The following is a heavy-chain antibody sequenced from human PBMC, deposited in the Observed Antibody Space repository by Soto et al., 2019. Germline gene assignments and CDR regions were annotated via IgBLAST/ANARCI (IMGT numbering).Heavy chain of an antibody. V-gene: IGHV1-69*01. CDR2: IIPIFGTA. Sequence: QVQLVQSGAEVKKPGSSVKVSCKASGGTFSSYAISWVRQAPGQGLEWMGGIIPIFGTANYAQKFQGRVTITADESTSTAYMELSSLRSEDTAMYYCARDSSNPNTGYYYGMDVWGQGTTVTVSS. J-gene: IGHJ6*02. CDR1: GGTFSSYA. CDR3: ARDSSNPNTGYYYGMDV. D-gene: IGHD4-4*01.